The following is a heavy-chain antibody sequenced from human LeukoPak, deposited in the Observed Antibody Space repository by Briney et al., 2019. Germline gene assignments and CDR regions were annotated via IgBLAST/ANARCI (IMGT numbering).Heavy chain of an antibody. D-gene: IGHD1-26*01. V-gene: IGHV4-39*01. CDR2: IYYRGST. CDR1: GGSISSSSYY. J-gene: IGHJ4*02. CDR3: ARHRVGDPPGPLDY. Sequence: PSETLSLTCAVSGGSISSSSYYWGWIRQPPGKGLEWIGSIYYRGSTYYNPSLKSRVTISVDTSKNQFSLNLSSVTAADTAVYYCARHRVGDPPGPLDYWGQGTLVTVSS.